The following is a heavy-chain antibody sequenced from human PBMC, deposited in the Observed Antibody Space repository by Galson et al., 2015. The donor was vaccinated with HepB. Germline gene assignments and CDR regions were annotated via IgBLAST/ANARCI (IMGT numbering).Heavy chain of an antibody. CDR3: AREGAIRSYYYYYMDV. D-gene: IGHD2-2*02. V-gene: IGHV3-33*08. CDR2: IWYDGSNK. CDR1: GFTFSSYA. J-gene: IGHJ6*03. Sequence: SLRLSCAASGFTFSSYAMHWVRQAPGKGLEWVAVIWYDGSNKYYADSVKGRFTISRDNSKNTLYLQMNSLRAEDTAVYYCAREGAIRSYYYYYMDVWGKGTTVTVSS.